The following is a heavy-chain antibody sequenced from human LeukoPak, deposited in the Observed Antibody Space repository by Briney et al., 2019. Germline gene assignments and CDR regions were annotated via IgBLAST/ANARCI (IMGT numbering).Heavy chain of an antibody. CDR1: GFTFDDYA. D-gene: IGHD5-18*01. J-gene: IGHJ6*03. CDR3: AKDTLRGYSYGFHNYMDV. Sequence: GGSLRLSCAGSGFTFDDYAMHWVRQAPGKGLEWVSLISGDGGSTYYADSVKGRFTISRDNSKNSLCLQMNSLRTEDTALYYCAKDTLRGYSYGFHNYMDVWGRGTTVTVSS. V-gene: IGHV3-43*02. CDR2: ISGDGGST.